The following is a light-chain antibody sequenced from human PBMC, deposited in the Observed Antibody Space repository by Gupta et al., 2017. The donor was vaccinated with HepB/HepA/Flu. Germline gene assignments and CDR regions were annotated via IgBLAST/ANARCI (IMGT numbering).Light chain of an antibody. J-gene: IGKJ1*01. CDR1: QSLSSW. CDR2: NAS. CDR3: QQDDSYSRT. V-gene: IGKV1-5*03. Sequence: EIQMTQSTSTLSASVGDRVAITCLSSQSLSSWLAWYQQKPGKAPKLVIYNASTLDSAVPSRFSGSGSGREFTLTIIDMQPDDFATYYCQQDDSYSRTFGQGTKVEIK.